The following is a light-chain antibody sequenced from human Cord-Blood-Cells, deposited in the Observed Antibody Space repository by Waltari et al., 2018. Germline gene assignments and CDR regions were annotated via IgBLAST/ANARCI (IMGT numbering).Light chain of an antibody. CDR3: CSYAGSSTWV. CDR1: SGDVGSYNL. V-gene: IGLV2-23*01. CDR2: EGS. J-gene: IGLJ3*02. Sequence: SALTQPAAVSGSPRQSITISCTGTSGDVGSYNLVSWYQQHPGKAPKLRSYEGSKRPSGVSNRFSGSKSGNTASLTISGLQAEDEADYYCCSYAGSSTWVFGGGTKLTVL.